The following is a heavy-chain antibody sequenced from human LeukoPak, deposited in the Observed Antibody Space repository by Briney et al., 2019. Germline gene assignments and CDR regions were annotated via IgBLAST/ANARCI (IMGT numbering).Heavy chain of an antibody. CDR2: IYYSGST. Sequence: PSETLSLTCTVSGGSISSSSYYWGWIRQPPGKGLEWIGSIYYSGSTYYNPSLKSRVTISVDTSKNQFSLKLSSVTAADTAVYYCAGQGEMATITFDYWGQGTLVTVSS. CDR3: AGQGEMATITFDY. V-gene: IGHV4-39*01. D-gene: IGHD5-24*01. CDR1: GGSISSSSYY. J-gene: IGHJ4*02.